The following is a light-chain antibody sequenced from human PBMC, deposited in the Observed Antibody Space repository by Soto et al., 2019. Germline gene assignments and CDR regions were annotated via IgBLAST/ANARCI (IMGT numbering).Light chain of an antibody. CDR3: QQYNKWPT. V-gene: IGKV3-15*01. J-gene: IGKJ2*01. CDR1: QSVSSD. CDR2: AVS. Sequence: EIVRTQSLGTLSVCSGEGATLSCRASQSVSSDIAWYQQKPGQAPRLLIHAVSTRATGIPARFSGSGSGTEFTLTLSSLQSEDFAVYYCQQYNKWPTSGQGTKVDIK.